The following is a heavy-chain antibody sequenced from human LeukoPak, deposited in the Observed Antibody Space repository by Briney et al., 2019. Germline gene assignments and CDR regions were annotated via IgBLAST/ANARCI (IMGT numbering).Heavy chain of an antibody. V-gene: IGHV1-8*01. D-gene: IGHD3-10*01. Sequence: ASVKVSCKASGHTFTSYDINWVRQATGQGLEWMGWMNPNSGNTGYAQKFQGRVTMTRNTSISTAYMELSSLRSEDTAVYYCARGQSSDGYGSGPDFDYWGQGTLVTVSS. CDR1: GHTFTSYD. J-gene: IGHJ4*02. CDR3: ARGQSSDGYGSGPDFDY. CDR2: MNPNSGNT.